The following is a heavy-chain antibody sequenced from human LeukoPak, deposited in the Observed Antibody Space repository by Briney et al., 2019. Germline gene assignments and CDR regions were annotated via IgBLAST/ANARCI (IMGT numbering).Heavy chain of an antibody. Sequence: ASVKVSCKASVYTVTNYYMHWVRQAPGQGLEWMGVINPSISSRTYAQKFQGRVTVTSDTSTSTVYMEVSSLRSEDTAIYYCARSGMWFSTNDWGQGTLVTVSS. CDR3: ARSGMWFSTND. V-gene: IGHV1-46*01. J-gene: IGHJ1*01. CDR1: VYTVTNYY. D-gene: IGHD2-21*01. CDR2: INPSISSR.